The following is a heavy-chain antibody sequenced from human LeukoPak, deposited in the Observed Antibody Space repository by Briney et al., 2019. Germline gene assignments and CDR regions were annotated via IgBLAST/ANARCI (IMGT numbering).Heavy chain of an antibody. V-gene: IGHV4-59*11. Sequence: SETLSLTCTVSGVSISSHYWSWIRQPPGKGLEGIGYIYYSGSTNYNPSLKSRVTISVDTSKNQSSLKLSSVTAADTAVYYCARDWGHEYYYMDVWGKGTTVTVSS. CDR2: IYYSGST. D-gene: IGHD3-16*01. CDR3: ARDWGHEYYYMDV. J-gene: IGHJ6*03. CDR1: GVSISSHY.